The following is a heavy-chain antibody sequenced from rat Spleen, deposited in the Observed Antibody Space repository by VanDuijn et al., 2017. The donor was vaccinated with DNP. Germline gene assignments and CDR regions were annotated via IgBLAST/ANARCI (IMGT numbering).Heavy chain of an antibody. D-gene: IGHD4-3*01. Sequence: EVQLVESGGGLVQPGRSLKLSCAASGFTFSNYYMAWVRQAPTKGLEWVAYISYDGGSTYYGDSVKGRFTISRDNTNSTLYLQMDSLRSEDTATYYCTSPVPSGHYVMDAWGQGTSVTVSS. CDR2: ISYDGGST. J-gene: IGHJ4*01. CDR1: GFTFSNYY. V-gene: IGHV5-20*01. CDR3: TSPVPSGHYVMDA.